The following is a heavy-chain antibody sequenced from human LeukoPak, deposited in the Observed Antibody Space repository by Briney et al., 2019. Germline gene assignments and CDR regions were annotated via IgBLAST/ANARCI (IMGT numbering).Heavy chain of an antibody. CDR3: AKDHSGSYSWVDY. J-gene: IGHJ4*02. Sequence: GGSLRLSCAVSGLSVSTSYMTWVRQAPGKGLEWVSLIYSAGTTYYADSVKGRFTISRDDSKNTLYLQMNSLRAEDTAVYYCAKDHSGSYSWVDYWGQGTLVTVSS. CDR2: IYSAGTT. V-gene: IGHV3-53*05. CDR1: GLSVSTSY. D-gene: IGHD1-26*01.